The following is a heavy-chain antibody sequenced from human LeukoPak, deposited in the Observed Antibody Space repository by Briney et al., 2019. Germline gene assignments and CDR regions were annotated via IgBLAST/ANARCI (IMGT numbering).Heavy chain of an antibody. CDR2: ISGSGGST. J-gene: IGHJ4*02. D-gene: IGHD1-26*01. V-gene: IGHV3-23*01. Sequence: GGSLRLSCLVSGFTVSSNYMSWVRQAPGKGLEWVSAISGSGGSTYYADSVKGRFTISRDNSKNTLYLQMNSLRAEDTAVYYCAKDGAIVGAFDYWGQGTLVTVSS. CDR3: AKDGAIVGAFDY. CDR1: GFTVSSNY.